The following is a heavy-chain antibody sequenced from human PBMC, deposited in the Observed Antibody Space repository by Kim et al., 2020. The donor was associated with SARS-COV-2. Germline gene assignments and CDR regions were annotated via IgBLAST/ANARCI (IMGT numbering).Heavy chain of an antibody. CDR1: GGSFSGYY. D-gene: IGHD6-13*01. Sequence: SETLSLTCAVYGGSFSGYYWSWIRQPPGKGLEWIGEINHSGSTNYNPSLMSRVTISVDTSKNQFSLKLSSVTAADTAVYYCASLGWAAAGFYIDYWGQGTLVTVSS. CDR2: INHSGST. J-gene: IGHJ4*02. CDR3: ASLGWAAAGFYIDY. V-gene: IGHV4-34*01.